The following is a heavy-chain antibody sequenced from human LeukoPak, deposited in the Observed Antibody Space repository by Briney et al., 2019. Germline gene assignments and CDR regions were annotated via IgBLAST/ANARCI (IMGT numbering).Heavy chain of an antibody. CDR2: ISGSGGST. J-gene: IGHJ4*02. Sequence: PGGSLRLSCAASGFTFSSYAMSWVRQAPGKGLEWVSAISGSGGSTYYADSVKGRFTISRDNPKNTLYLQMNSLRAEDTAVYYCATSVIVVVKYYFDYWGQGTLVTVSS. D-gene: IGHD3-22*01. V-gene: IGHV3-23*01. CDR1: GFTFSSYA. CDR3: ATSVIVVVKYYFDY.